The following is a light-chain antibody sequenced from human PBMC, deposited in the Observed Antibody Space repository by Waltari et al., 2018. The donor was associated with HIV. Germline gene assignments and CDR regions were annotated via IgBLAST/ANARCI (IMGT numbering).Light chain of an antibody. Sequence: DIQMTQYPSSVSASVGDRVTIPCRASQGIASWLAWYQQKPGEAPKLLIHAASNLQSGVPSRFSGSGSGTDFTLTINSLQPEDSATYYCQQANSFPLTFGGGTKVEIK. CDR1: QGIASW. CDR3: QQANSFPLT. J-gene: IGKJ4*01. V-gene: IGKV1D-12*01. CDR2: AAS.